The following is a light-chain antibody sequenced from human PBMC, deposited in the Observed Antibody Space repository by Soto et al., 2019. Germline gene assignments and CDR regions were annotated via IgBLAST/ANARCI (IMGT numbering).Light chain of an antibody. CDR3: QHAWT. V-gene: IGKV1-5*01. Sequence: IQMTQSPSTLSASVGDRVTITCRASQSISSWLAWYQQKPGKAPKLLIYDASSLESGVPSRFSGSGSGTEFTLTISSLQPDDFATYYCQHAWTSCQGTKVDI. J-gene: IGKJ1*01. CDR2: DAS. CDR1: QSISSW.